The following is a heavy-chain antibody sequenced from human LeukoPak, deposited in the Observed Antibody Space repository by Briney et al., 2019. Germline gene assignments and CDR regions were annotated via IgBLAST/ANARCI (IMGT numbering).Heavy chain of an antibody. CDR3: ARVLSIVVVPAAIDL. Sequence: SQTLSLTCTVSGGSISSGSYYWSWIRQPAGKGLAWIGRIYTSGSTNYNPSLKSRVTISVDTSKNQFPLKLSSVTAADTAVYYCARVLSIVVVPAAIDLWGPGALVTVSS. CDR2: IYTSGST. J-gene: IGHJ2*01. D-gene: IGHD2-2*01. V-gene: IGHV4-61*02. CDR1: GGSISSGSYY.